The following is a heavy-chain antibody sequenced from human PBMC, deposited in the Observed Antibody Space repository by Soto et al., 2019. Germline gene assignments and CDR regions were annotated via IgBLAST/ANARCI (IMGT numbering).Heavy chain of an antibody. CDR1: GYTFTSYG. D-gene: IGHD3-16*02. V-gene: IGHV1-18*01. CDR3: ARFPDMITFGGVVVPLLFDP. J-gene: IGHJ5*02. Sequence: QVQLVQSGAEVKKPGASVKVSCKASGYTFTSYGISWVRQAPGQGLEWMGWISAYNGNTNYAQKLQGTVTMTTDTSTSTAYMELRSLRSDDTAVYYCARFPDMITFGGVVVPLLFDPWGQGTLVTVSS. CDR2: ISAYNGNT.